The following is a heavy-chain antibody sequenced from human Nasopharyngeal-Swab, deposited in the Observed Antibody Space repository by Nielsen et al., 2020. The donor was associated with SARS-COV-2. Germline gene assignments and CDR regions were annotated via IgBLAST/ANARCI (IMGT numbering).Heavy chain of an antibody. Sequence: GESLKISCAASGFTFSSYSMNWVRQAPGKGLEWVSSISSSSSYIYYADSVTGRFTVSRDNAKNSLYLQMNSLRAEDTAVYYCARDGDYSGWELTDYWGQGTLVTVSS. CDR3: ARDGDYSGWELTDY. V-gene: IGHV3-21*01. CDR2: ISSSSSYI. D-gene: IGHD1-26*01. J-gene: IGHJ4*02. CDR1: GFTFSSYS.